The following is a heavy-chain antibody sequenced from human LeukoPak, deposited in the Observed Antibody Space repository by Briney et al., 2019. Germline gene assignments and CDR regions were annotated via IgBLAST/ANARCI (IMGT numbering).Heavy chain of an antibody. D-gene: IGHD5-18*01. CDR1: GFTFSSYG. CDR3: AMWIQVWKFDY. J-gene: IGHJ4*02. Sequence: GRSLRLSCAASGFTFSSYGMHWVRQAPGKGLEWVAVIWYDGSNKYYADSVKGRFTISRDNSKNTLYLRMNSLRAEDTAVYYCAMWIQVWKFDYWGQGTLVTVSS. V-gene: IGHV3-33*01. CDR2: IWYDGSNK.